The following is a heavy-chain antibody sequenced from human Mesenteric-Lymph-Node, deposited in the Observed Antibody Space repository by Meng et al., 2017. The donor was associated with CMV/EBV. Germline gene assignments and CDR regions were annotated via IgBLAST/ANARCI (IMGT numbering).Heavy chain of an antibody. J-gene: IGHJ5*02. V-gene: IGHV3-21*04. CDR2: ISSSSSYI. CDR1: GFTFSSYS. D-gene: IGHD2-15*01. Sequence: GESLKISCAASGFTFSSYSMNWVRQAPGKGLEWVSSISSSSSYIYYADSVKGRFTIFRDNSKNTLYLQMNGLRAEDTALYYCAKGPDIVVVANWLDPWGQGTLVTVSS. CDR3: AKGPDIVVVANWLDP.